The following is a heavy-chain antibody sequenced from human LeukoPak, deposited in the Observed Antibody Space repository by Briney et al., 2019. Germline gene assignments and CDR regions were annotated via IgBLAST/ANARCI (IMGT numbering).Heavy chain of an antibody. Sequence: SETLSLTCTVSGGSTSSYYWSWIRQPPGKGLEWIGYIYYSGSTNYNPSLKSRVTISVDTSKNQFSLKLSSVTAADTAVYYCARTYYYDSSGYYPFDYWGQGTLVTVSS. V-gene: IGHV4-59*08. D-gene: IGHD3-22*01. CDR2: IYYSGST. CDR1: GGSTSSYY. J-gene: IGHJ4*02. CDR3: ARTYYYDSSGYYPFDY.